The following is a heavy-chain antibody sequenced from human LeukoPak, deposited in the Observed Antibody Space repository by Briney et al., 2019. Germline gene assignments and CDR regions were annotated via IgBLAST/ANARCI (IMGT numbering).Heavy chain of an antibody. CDR2: IYYSGST. CDR1: GDSISSSSSY. V-gene: IGHV4-39*07. J-gene: IGHJ4*02. Sequence: SETLSLTCTVSGDSISSSSSYWGWIRQPPGEGLEWIGSIYYSGSTNYNPSLKSRVTMSVDTSKNQFSLKLSSVTAADTAVYYCARATAYYYDSSGYYQILYYFDYWGQGTLVTVSS. CDR3: ARATAYYYDSSGYYQILYYFDY. D-gene: IGHD3-22*01.